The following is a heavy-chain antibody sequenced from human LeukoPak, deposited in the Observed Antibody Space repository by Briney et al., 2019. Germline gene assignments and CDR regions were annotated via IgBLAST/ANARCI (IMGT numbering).Heavy chain of an antibody. CDR2: INHSGST. Sequence: SETLSLTCAVYGGSFSGYYWSWIRQPPGKGLEWIGEINHSGSTNYNPSLKSRVTISVDTSKNQFSLKLSSVTAADTAVYYCARVPKGRGTNFDYWGQGTLVTVSS. CDR1: GGSFSGYY. CDR3: ARVPKGRGTNFDY. V-gene: IGHV4-34*01. J-gene: IGHJ4*02. D-gene: IGHD3-10*01.